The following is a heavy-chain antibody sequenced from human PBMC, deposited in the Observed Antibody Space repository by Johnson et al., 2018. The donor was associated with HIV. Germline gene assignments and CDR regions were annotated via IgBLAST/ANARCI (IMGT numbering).Heavy chain of an antibody. D-gene: IGHD1-26*01. CDR3: AKDRYGGSYPDAFDI. CDR1: GFTFSSYG. V-gene: IGHV3-30*02. CDR2: IRYDGSKK. J-gene: IGHJ3*02. Sequence: QMLLVESGGGVVQPGRSLRLSCAASGFTFSSYGMHWVRQAPGKGLEWVAVIRYDGSKKYYADSVKGRFTISRDISKNTIYLQMNSLRAEDTSVYYCAKDRYGGSYPDAFDIWGQGTMVTVSS.